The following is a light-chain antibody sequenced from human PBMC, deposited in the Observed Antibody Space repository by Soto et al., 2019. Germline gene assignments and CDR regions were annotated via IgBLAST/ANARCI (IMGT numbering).Light chain of an antibody. CDR3: QQCNSYPWT. CDR2: KAS. J-gene: IGKJ1*01. V-gene: IGKV1-5*03. Sequence: DIQMTQSPSTLSASVGDRVTITCRASQSISSWLAWYQQKPGKAPKLMIYKASSLESGVPSRFSGSGSGTECTLTISSLQPGDVATYYCQQCNSYPWTFGQGTKVDIK. CDR1: QSISSW.